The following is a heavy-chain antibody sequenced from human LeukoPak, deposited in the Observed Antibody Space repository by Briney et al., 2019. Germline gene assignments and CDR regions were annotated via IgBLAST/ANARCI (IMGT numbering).Heavy chain of an antibody. CDR1: GGSINSYY. CDR3: ARGRLARSPYFDY. D-gene: IGHD6-19*01. Sequence: SETLSLTCTVSGGSINSYYWSWIRQPPGKGLEWIGYIYYSGSTDYNPSLKSRVTISVETSKNQFSLNLSSVTAADTAVYYCARGRLARSPYFDYWGQGTLVTVSS. J-gene: IGHJ4*02. V-gene: IGHV4-59*01. CDR2: IYYSGST.